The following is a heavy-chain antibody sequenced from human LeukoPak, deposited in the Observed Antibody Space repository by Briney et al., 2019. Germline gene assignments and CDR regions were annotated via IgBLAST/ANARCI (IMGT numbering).Heavy chain of an antibody. V-gene: IGHV4-34*01. J-gene: IGHJ4*02. D-gene: IGHD3-22*01. CDR1: GGSFSNYY. CDR3: ARLSSRRLPPTYSFDRRNYFDY. CDR2: INHSGST. Sequence: SETLSLTCAVYGGSFSNYYWSWIRQPPGKGLEWIGEINHSGSTSYNPSLKSRVTMSVDTSKNQFSLKLSSVTAADTAVYYCARLSSRRLPPTYSFDRRNYFDYWGQGTLVTVSS.